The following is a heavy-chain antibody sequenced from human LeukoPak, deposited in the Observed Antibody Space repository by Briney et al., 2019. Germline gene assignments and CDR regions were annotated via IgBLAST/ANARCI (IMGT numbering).Heavy chain of an antibody. CDR3: AEGFDY. Sequence: GGSLRLSCAASGFTLSSYAMSWVRQAPGKGLEWVSAISDTGNTYHADSVKGRFTISRDSSKNTLFLQMNRLRPEDAAVYYCAEGFDYWGQGTLVTVSS. CDR2: ISDTGNT. V-gene: IGHV3-23*01. CDR1: GFTLSSYA. J-gene: IGHJ4*02.